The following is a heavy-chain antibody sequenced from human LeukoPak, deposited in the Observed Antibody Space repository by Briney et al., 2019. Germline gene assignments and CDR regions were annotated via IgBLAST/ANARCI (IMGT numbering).Heavy chain of an antibody. V-gene: IGHV3-49*04. D-gene: IGHD2-15*01. CDR3: TRDHTAQYCSGGSCYFNYFDY. J-gene: IGHJ4*02. CDR1: GFTFSSYA. Sequence: GGSLRLSCAASGFTFSSYAMSWVRQAPGKGLEWVGFIRSKAYYGTTEYTASVKGRFTISRDDSKSIAYLQMDSLKTEGTAVYYCTRDHTAQYCSGGSCYFNYFDYWGQGTLVTVSS. CDR2: IRSKAYYGTT.